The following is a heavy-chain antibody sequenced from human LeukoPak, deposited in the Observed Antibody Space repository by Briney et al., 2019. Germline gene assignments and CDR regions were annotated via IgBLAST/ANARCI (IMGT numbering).Heavy chain of an antibody. V-gene: IGHV3-23*01. CDR1: GITLSNYG. CDR3: AKRGVVIRVILVGFHKEAYYFDS. J-gene: IGHJ4*02. D-gene: IGHD3-22*01. CDR2: ISGSGGST. Sequence: GGSLRLSCAVSGITLSNYGMSWVRQAPGKGPEWVAGISGSGGSTDYADSVKGRFTISRDNPKNTLYLQMNSLTVEDTAVYFCAKRGVVIRVILVGFHKEAYYFDSWGQGALVTVSS.